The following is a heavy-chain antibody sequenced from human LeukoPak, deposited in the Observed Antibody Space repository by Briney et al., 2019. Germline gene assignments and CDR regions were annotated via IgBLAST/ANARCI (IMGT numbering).Heavy chain of an antibody. CDR3: AKDRRPTMVRGPVSAY. CDR2: ISGSGGST. V-gene: IGHV3-23*01. Sequence: GGSLRLSCAASGFTFSSYAMSWVRQAPGKGLEWVSAISGSGGSTYYADSVKGRFTISRDNSKNTLYLQMNSLRAEDTAVYYCAKDRRPTMVRGPVSAYWGQGTLVTVYS. J-gene: IGHJ4*02. CDR1: GFTFSSYA. D-gene: IGHD3-10*01.